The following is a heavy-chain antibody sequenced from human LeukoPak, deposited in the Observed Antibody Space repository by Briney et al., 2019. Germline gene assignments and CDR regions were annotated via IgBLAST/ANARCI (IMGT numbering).Heavy chain of an antibody. Sequence: GGSLRLSCAVSGFNFRSFWMSWVRQAPGKGLEWVANIKEDGSGTFYVDSVKGRFTISRDNAKNSLYLQMNSLRAEDTAVYYCAVVTVYWGQGTLVTVSS. D-gene: IGHD3-22*01. CDR1: GFNFRSFW. V-gene: IGHV3-7*01. CDR2: IKEDGSGT. J-gene: IGHJ4*02. CDR3: AVVTVY.